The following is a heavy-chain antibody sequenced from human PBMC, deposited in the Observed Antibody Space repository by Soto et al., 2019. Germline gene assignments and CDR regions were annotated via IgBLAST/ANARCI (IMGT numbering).Heavy chain of an antibody. J-gene: IGHJ4*02. Sequence: EVQLVESVGGLVQPGGSLRLSCAASGFTFSSYSMNWVRQDPGKGVEWVSYISSSRSTIYYADSVKGRFTISRANAQNSLYLHMNSLRAEETAVYYCARVGNYDVDYWGQGTLVTVSS. D-gene: IGHD3-22*01. CDR2: ISSSRSTI. CDR1: GFTFSSYS. CDR3: ARVGNYDVDY. V-gene: IGHV3-48*01.